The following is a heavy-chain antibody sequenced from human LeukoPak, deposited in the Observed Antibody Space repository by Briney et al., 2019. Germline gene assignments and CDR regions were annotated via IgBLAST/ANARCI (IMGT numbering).Heavy chain of an antibody. CDR2: INNDGSST. J-gene: IGHJ4*02. CDR3: ARDPRDFWNGYFDY. CDR1: GFTFIDHW. Sequence: GGSLRLSCAASGFTFIDHWMHWVRQAPGKGPVWVSRINNDGSSTSYAGSVKGRFTISRDNAKNTLYLQMNSLRAEDTAVYYCARDPRDFWNGYFDYWGQGILVTVSS. V-gene: IGHV3-74*01. D-gene: IGHD3-3*01.